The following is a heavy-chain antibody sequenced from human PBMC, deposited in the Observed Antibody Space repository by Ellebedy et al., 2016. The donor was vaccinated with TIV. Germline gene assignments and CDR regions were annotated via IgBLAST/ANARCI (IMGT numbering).Heavy chain of an antibody. V-gene: IGHV1-18*01. J-gene: IGHJ4*02. CDR1: HYTFSNSN. CDR3: AREGVTGMFYFDF. CDR2: VTPDNGNT. Sequence: ATVKVSCKASHYTFSNSNISWVRQAPGQGLEWMGWVTPDNGNTTYAQKFQGRVSMTTDTSTTTAYMELRSLRADDTAVYLCAREGVTGMFYFDFWGQGTLVTVYS. D-gene: IGHD2-21*02.